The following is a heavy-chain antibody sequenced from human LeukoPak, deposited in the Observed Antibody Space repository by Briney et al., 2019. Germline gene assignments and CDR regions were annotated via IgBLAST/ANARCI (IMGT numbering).Heavy chain of an antibody. J-gene: IGHJ4*02. Sequence: ASVKVSCKASGYTFTGYYMHWVRQAPGQGLEWMGWINPNSGGTNYAQKFQGRVTMTRDTSISTAYMELSRLRSDDTAVYYCARSGYCSSTSCYYAFDYWGQGTLVTVSS. CDR2: INPNSGGT. CDR3: ARSGYCSSTSCYYAFDY. D-gene: IGHD2-2*03. V-gene: IGHV1-2*02. CDR1: GYTFTGYY.